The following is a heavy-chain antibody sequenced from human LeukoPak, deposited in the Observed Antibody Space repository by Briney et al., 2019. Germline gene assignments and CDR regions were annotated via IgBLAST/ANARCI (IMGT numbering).Heavy chain of an antibody. Sequence: GSSVKVSSKASGGTFSSYAISWVRQAPGQGLEWMGGIIPIFGTANYAQKFQGRVTITTDESTSTAYMELSSLGSEDTAVYYCARGGVVPAAPTPFDPWGQGTLVTVSS. CDR3: ARGGVVPAAPTPFDP. CDR2: IIPIFGTA. J-gene: IGHJ5*02. CDR1: GGTFSSYA. D-gene: IGHD2-2*01. V-gene: IGHV1-69*05.